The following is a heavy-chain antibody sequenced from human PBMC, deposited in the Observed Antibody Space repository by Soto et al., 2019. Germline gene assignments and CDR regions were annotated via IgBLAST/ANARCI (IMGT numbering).Heavy chain of an antibody. CDR2: ISSSGSTI. Sequence: GGSLRLSCAASGFTFSSYEMNWVRQAPGKGLEWVSYISSSGSTIYYADSVKGRFTISRDNAKNSLYLQMNSLRAEDTAVYYCARSLLTGSSPYEAFDIWGQGTMVTVSS. V-gene: IGHV3-48*03. J-gene: IGHJ3*02. D-gene: IGHD7-27*01. CDR1: GFTFSSYE. CDR3: ARSLLTGSSPYEAFDI.